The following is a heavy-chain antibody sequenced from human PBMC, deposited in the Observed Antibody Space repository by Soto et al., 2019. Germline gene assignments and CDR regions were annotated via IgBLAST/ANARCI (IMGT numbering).Heavy chain of an antibody. CDR1: GGSFSGYY. Sequence: SETLSLTCAVYGGSFSGYYWSWIRQPPGKGLEWIGEINHSGSTNYNPSLKSRVTISVDTSKNQFSLKLSSVTAADTAVYYCARRVNFDFWSGYYKGPSGYRGAYYFDYWGQGTLVTVSS. D-gene: IGHD3-3*01. CDR2: INHSGST. V-gene: IGHV4-34*01. J-gene: IGHJ4*02. CDR3: ARRVNFDFWSGYYKGPSGYRGAYYFDY.